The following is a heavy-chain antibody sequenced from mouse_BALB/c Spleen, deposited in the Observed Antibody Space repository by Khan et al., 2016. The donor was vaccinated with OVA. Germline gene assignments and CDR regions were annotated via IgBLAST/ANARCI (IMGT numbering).Heavy chain of an antibody. Sequence: EVELVESGGGLVQPGDSLRLSCATSGFTFTDYYMSWVRQPPGQALEWLGFIRNKANGYTTESSSSVKGRFTISRATSQSFLYLQMNTLGADDGATYYCARDNPTPMDDWGQGTSVTVSS. CDR3: ARDNPTPMDD. J-gene: IGHJ4*01. V-gene: IGHV7-3*02. CDR2: IRNKANGYTT. D-gene: IGHD2-10*01. CDR1: GFTFTDYY.